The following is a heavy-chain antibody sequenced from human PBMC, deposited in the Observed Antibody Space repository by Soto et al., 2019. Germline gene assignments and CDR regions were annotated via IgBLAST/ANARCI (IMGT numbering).Heavy chain of an antibody. CDR1: GGSFSGYY. Sequence: QVQLQQWGAGLLKPAETLSLTCAVYGGSFSGYYWTWIRQPPGKGLEWIGEINQGGFTNYNPSLESRVTMSVDTSKNQFSLRLSSVTAADTAVYYCARFPFDRSSWTNPRYFDYWGKGTLVTVSS. J-gene: IGHJ4*02. CDR3: ARFPFDRSSWTNPRYFDY. D-gene: IGHD6-13*01. V-gene: IGHV4-34*01. CDR2: INQGGFT.